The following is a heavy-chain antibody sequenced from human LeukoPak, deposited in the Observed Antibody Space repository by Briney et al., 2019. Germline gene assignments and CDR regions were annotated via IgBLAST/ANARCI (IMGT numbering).Heavy chain of an antibody. D-gene: IGHD5-24*01. CDR3: ARDFSGDGYNYHDY. V-gene: IGHV4-39*07. J-gene: IGHJ4*02. CDR2: IYYSGST. CDR1: GGSISSSSYY. Sequence: SETLSLTCTVSGGSISSSSYYWGWIRQPPGKGLEWIGSIYYSGSTYYNPSLKSRVTISVDTSKNQFSLKLSSVTAADTAVYYCARDFSGDGYNYHDYWGQGTLVTVSS.